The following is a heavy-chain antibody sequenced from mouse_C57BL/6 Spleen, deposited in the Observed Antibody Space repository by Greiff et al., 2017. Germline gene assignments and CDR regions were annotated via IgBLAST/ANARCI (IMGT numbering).Heavy chain of an antibody. Sequence: EVQLVESGGGLVKPGGSLKLSCAASGFTFRDYGMRWVRQAPEKGLEWVAYISSGSSTIYYADTVKGRFTISRDNAKNTLFLQMTSLRSEDTAMXYCGPSYWGQGTLVTVSA. CDR2: ISSGSSTI. CDR1: GFTFRDYG. CDR3: GPSY. J-gene: IGHJ3*01. V-gene: IGHV5-17*01.